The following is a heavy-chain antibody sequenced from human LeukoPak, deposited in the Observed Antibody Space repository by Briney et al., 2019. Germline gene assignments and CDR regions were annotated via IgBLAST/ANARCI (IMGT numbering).Heavy chain of an antibody. D-gene: IGHD1-26*01. Sequence: SETLSLTCTVSGGSISSYYWGWIRQPPGKGLEWIGSIYYSGSTYYNPSLKSRVTISVDTSKNQFSLKLSSVTAADTAVYYCARTIVGATTCFDYWGQGTLVTVSS. CDR1: GGSISSYY. CDR3: ARTIVGATTCFDY. CDR2: IYYSGST. V-gene: IGHV4-39*01. J-gene: IGHJ4*02.